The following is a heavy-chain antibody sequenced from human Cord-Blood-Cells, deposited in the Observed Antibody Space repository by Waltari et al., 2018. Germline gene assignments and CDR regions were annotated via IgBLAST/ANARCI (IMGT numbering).Heavy chain of an antibody. J-gene: IGHJ4*02. CDR2: IIPIFGTA. Sequence: QVQLVQSGAEVKKPGSSVQVSCKASGGTFSSYAISWVRQAPGKGLEWMGGIIPIFGTANYAQKFQGRVTITADKSTSTAYMELSSLRSEDTAVYYCASSNYYGSGSYYNLFDYWGQGTLVTVSS. CDR3: ASSNYYGSGSYYNLFDY. D-gene: IGHD3-10*01. CDR1: GGTFSSYA. V-gene: IGHV1-69*06.